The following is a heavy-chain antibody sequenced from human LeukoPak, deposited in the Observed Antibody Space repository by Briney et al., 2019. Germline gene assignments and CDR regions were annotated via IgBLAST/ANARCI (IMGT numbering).Heavy chain of an antibody. J-gene: IGHJ5*02. D-gene: IGHD5/OR15-5a*01. CDR2: IHASGIT. CDR1: GDSISSGNYY. Sequence: SQTLFLTFIVYGDSISSGNYYWSWIRQAAGRGLEWIERIHASGITNYNPSLKSRVTISVDPSKNQFSLTMTSVTAPVTPAHHCARLSIGNAHWFDPWGQGTLVTVSS. V-gene: IGHV4-61*02. CDR3: ARLSIGNAHWFDP.